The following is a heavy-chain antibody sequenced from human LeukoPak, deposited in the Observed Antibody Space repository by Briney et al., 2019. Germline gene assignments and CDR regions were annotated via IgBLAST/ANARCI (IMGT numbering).Heavy chain of an antibody. CDR2: ISWNSGSI. V-gene: IGHV3-9*01. Sequence: GGSLRLSCAASGFTFDDYAMHWVRQAPGKGLEWVSGISWNSGSIGYADSVKGRFTISRDNAKNSLYLQMNSLRAEDTALYYCAIREGAFDIWGQGTMVTVSS. J-gene: IGHJ3*02. CDR1: GFTFDDYA. D-gene: IGHD1-26*01. CDR3: AIREGAFDI.